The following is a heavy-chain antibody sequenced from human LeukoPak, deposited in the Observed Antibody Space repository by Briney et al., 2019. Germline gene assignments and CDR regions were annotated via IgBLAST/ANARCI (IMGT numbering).Heavy chain of an antibody. Sequence: PLASVKVSCKVSGYTLTELSMHWVRQAPGKGLEWMGGFDPEDGETIYAQKFQGRVTMTEDTSTDTAYMELGSLRSEDTAVYYCARARYCSSTSCYSWFDPWGQGTLVTVSS. V-gene: IGHV1-24*01. CDR2: FDPEDGET. CDR1: GYTLTELS. CDR3: ARARYCSSTSCYSWFDP. J-gene: IGHJ5*02. D-gene: IGHD2-2*02.